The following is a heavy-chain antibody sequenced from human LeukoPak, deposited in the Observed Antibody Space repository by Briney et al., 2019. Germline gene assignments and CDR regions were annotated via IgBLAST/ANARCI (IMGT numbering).Heavy chain of an antibody. D-gene: IGHD5-18*01. CDR1: GFTFSSYG. V-gene: IGHV3-30*02. CDR3: AKRGYSEFYFDY. Sequence: GGSLRLSCAASGFTFSSYGMHWVRQAPGKGLEWVAFIRYDGSNKYYADSVKGRFTISRDNSKNTLYLQMNSLRAEDTAIYYCAKRGYSEFYFDYWGQGTLVTVSS. CDR2: IRYDGSNK. J-gene: IGHJ4*02.